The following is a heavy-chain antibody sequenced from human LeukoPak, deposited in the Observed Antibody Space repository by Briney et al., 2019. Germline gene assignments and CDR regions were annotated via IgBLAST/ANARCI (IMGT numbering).Heavy chain of an antibody. CDR1: GFSFRTNW. J-gene: IGHJ4*02. D-gene: IGHD3-22*01. CDR2: IKADGSYT. V-gene: IGHV3-74*01. Sequence: GGSLRLSCAASGFSFRTNWMHWVRQAPGKGLVWVSRIKADGSYTNYVDSVQGRFTISRDNAKNSLYLQMNSLRADDTAVYYCAGGDSGYYRYWGQGTLVTVSS. CDR3: AGGDSGYYRY.